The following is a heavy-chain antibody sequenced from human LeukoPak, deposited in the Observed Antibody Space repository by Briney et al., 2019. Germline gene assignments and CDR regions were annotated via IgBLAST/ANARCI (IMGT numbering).Heavy chain of an antibody. Sequence: GGSLRLSCVASGFIFSDHAFHWVRQSPDKGLEWVALIGSDGTKKYYADSVQGRFTVSRENSKNTLSLQMDTVRADDTAVYFCARQMTSTRLFDSWGQGTLVTVSS. CDR3: ARQMTSTRLFDS. D-gene: IGHD5/OR15-5a*01. V-gene: IGHV3-30*04. J-gene: IGHJ4*02. CDR2: IGSDGTKK. CDR1: GFIFSDHA.